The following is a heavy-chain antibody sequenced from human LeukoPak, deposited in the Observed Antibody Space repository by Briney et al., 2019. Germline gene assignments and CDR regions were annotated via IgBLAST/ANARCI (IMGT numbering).Heavy chain of an antibody. Sequence: PGMSLRLSCAASGFTFSSYAMHWVRQAPAKGLEWVAVISYDGSNKYYTDSVKGRFTISRDNSKNTLYLQMNSLRAEDTAVYYCAREPLGFGVVTLDYWGQGTLVTVSS. D-gene: IGHD3-3*01. CDR1: GFTFSSYA. CDR2: ISYDGSNK. J-gene: IGHJ4*02. CDR3: AREPLGFGVVTLDY. V-gene: IGHV3-30-3*01.